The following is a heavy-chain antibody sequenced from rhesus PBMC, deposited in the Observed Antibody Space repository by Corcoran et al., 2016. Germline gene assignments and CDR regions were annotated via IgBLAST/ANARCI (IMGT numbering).Heavy chain of an antibody. CDR3: ASAVTGTNYFDY. CDR2: IYGCGGSN. Sequence: QVQLQESGPGLVKPSETLSLTCAVSGGSISGYYYWSWIRQPPGKGLEWIGSIYGCGGSNYLYPYLKSRVTMSVDTSKNQFSLKLSSVTAADTAVYYCASAVTGTNYFDYWGQGVLVTVSS. CDR1: GGSISGYYY. D-gene: IGHD1-26*01. V-gene: IGHV4S14*01. J-gene: IGHJ4*01.